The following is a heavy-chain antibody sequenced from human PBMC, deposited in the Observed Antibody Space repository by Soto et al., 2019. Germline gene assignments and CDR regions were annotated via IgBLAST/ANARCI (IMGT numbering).Heavy chain of an antibody. CDR3: ARDLRQLEPSYGMDV. V-gene: IGHV1-2*04. D-gene: IGHD3-10*01. Sequence: QEQLVQSGAEVKKPGASVKVSCRASGYTFTGFYIHWVRQAPGQGLEWMGWLNPNSGGTHYAQTFQGWVSFTRDTSISTAYLELRSLKSDDTAVYYCARDLRQLEPSYGMDVWGQGTMVIVS. CDR1: GYTFTGFY. J-gene: IGHJ6*02. CDR2: LNPNSGGT.